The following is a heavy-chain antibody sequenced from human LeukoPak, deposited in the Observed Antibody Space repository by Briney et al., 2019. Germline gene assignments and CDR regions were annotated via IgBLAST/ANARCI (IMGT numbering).Heavy chain of an antibody. Sequence: PGGSLRLSRAASGFSFSSYWMSWVRQTPGKGLEWVANIKQDGSEKYYVDSVKGRFTISRDNAKNSLYLQMNSLRVEDTAVYYCARGSYCSTTSCYEAYYYGMDVWGQGTTVTVSS. CDR1: GFSFSSYW. CDR3: ARGSYCSTTSCYEAYYYGMDV. CDR2: IKQDGSEK. D-gene: IGHD2-2*01. V-gene: IGHV3-7*01. J-gene: IGHJ6*02.